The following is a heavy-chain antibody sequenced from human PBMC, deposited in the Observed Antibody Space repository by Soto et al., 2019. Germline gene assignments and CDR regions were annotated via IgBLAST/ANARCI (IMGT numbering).Heavy chain of an antibody. Sequence: QVHLEESGGGVVQPGRSLRLSCAASGFTFSSYAMHWVRQAPGKGLEWVGVIWYDGSNKYYTDSGKGPLTISRDNSKSTVYLQMNSLRAEDTAMYYCGRGMVVGTIDYRGQGTLVTVSS. V-gene: IGHV3-33*01. D-gene: IGHD2-21*01. J-gene: IGHJ4*02. CDR1: GFTFSSYA. CDR2: IWYDGSNK. CDR3: GRGMVVGTIDY.